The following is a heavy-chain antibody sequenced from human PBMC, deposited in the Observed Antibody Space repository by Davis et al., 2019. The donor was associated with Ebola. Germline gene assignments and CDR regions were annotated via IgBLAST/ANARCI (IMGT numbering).Heavy chain of an antibody. D-gene: IGHD2-8*01. CDR3: ASPLGYCTNGVCFHGDV. Sequence: PGGSLRLSCTVSGGSISSYYWSWIRQPPGKGLEWIGYIYYTGSTNYNPSLKSRVTISVDTSKNQFSLKLSSVTAADTAVYYCASPLGYCTNGVCFHGDVWGQGTTVTVSS. J-gene: IGHJ6*02. CDR2: IYYTGST. CDR1: GGSISSYY. V-gene: IGHV4-59*08.